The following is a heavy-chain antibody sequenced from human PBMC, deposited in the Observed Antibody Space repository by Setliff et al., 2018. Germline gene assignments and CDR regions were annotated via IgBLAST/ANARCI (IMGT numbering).Heavy chain of an antibody. CDR1: GYSISSGYY. D-gene: IGHD3-3*01. J-gene: IGHJ5*02. CDR3: ARRTEYYNFWSGYFWEHAQFDP. CDR2: IYHSGST. V-gene: IGHV4-38-2*01. Sequence: ETLSLTCAVSGYSISSGYYWGWIRQPPGRGLEWIGSIYHSGSTKYNPSLKSRVTISVDTSKNQFSLKLSSVTAADTAVYYCARRTEYYNFWSGYFWEHAQFDPWGQGTLVTVSS.